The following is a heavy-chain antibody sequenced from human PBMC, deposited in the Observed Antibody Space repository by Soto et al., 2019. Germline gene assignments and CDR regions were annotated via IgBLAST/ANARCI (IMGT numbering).Heavy chain of an antibody. J-gene: IGHJ4*02. CDR3: VRRDPFRTVFDH. CDR1: SGGSITDSSGGSFITYY. CDR2: IYFRGRT. V-gene: IGHV4-59*08. D-gene: IGHD4-17*01. Sequence: PSETLSLTCNISGGSITDSSGGSFITYYWNWVRQPPGKGLEWIGYIYFRGRTNYNPSLRTRLTISTDTSKNQFSLRLDSVTAADTAIYYCVRRDPFRTVFDHWGPGILATVSS.